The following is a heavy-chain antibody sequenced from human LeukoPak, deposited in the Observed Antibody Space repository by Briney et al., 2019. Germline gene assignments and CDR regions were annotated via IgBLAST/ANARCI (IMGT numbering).Heavy chain of an antibody. CDR1: GYTFTGYY. D-gene: IGHD3-10*02. V-gene: IGHV1-2*02. CDR3: ARDRYDYARGPFDI. Sequence: ASVKVSCKASGYTFTGYYMHWVRQAPGQGLEWMGWINPNSGGTNYAQKFQGRVTMTRDTSISTAYMELSRLRSDDTAVYYCARDRYDYARGPFDIWGQGTMVTVS. J-gene: IGHJ3*02. CDR2: INPNSGGT.